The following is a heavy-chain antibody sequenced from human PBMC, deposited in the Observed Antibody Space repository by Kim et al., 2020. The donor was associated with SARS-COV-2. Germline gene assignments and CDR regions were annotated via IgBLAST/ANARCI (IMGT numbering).Heavy chain of an antibody. CDR3: ARRRRSARGAFDI. J-gene: IGHJ3*02. D-gene: IGHD3-10*01. Sequence: YNPSLKSRVPISVDTSKNQFSLKLSCVTAADTAVYYCARRRRSARGAFDIWGQGTMVTVSS. V-gene: IGHV4-39*01.